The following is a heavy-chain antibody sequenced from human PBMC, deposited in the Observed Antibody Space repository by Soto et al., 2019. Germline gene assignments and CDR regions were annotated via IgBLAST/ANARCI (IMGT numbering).Heavy chain of an antibody. V-gene: IGHV4-30-2*03. Sequence: SETLSLTCAVSGGSISSGGYSWSWIRQPPGKGLEWIGYIYHSGSTYYNPSLKSQVTISVDTSKNQFSLNVISVTAADTAVYYCRRSSRYSTDVWGQGTTVTVSS. CDR3: RRSSRYSTDV. CDR1: GGSISSGGYS. D-gene: IGHD6-13*01. CDR2: IYHSGST. J-gene: IGHJ6*02.